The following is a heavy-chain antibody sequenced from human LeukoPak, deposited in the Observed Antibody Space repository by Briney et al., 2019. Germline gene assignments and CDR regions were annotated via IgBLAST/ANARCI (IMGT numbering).Heavy chain of an antibody. CDR3: ARGYCSGGSCPGRAFDI. J-gene: IGHJ3*02. D-gene: IGHD2-15*01. CDR2: INSDGSST. Sequence: GGSLRLSCAASGFTFSSYWMHWVRQAPGKGLVWVLRINSDGSSTSYADSVKGRFTISRDNAKNTLYLQMNSLRAEDTAVYYCARGYCSGGSCPGRAFDIWGQGTMVTVSS. V-gene: IGHV3-74*01. CDR1: GFTFSSYW.